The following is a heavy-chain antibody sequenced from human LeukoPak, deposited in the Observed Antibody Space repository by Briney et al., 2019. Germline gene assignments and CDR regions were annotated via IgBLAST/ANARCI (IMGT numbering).Heavy chain of an antibody. J-gene: IGHJ2*01. CDR1: GFTFSSYS. CDR2: INSRSSDI. CDR3: ARDEAGWYFDL. D-gene: IGHD6-19*01. V-gene: IGHV3-21*01. Sequence: GGSLRLSCAASGFTFSSYSMNWVRQAPGKGLEWVTYINSRSSDINHADSVKGRFSISRDNAKNSLYLQMNSLRAEDTAVYYCARDEAGWYFDLWGRGTLVTVSS.